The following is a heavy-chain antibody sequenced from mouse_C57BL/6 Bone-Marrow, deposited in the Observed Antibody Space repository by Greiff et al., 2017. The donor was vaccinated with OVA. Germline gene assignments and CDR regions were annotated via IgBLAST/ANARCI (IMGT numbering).Heavy chain of an antibody. CDR2: ISYDGSN. V-gene: IGHV3-6*01. J-gene: IGHJ3*01. D-gene: IGHD3-3*01. CDR1: GYSITSGYY. Sequence: EESGPGLVKPSQSLSLTCSVTGYSITSGYYWNWIRQFPGNKLEWMGYISYDGSNNYNPSLKNRISITRDTSKNQFFLKLNSVTTEDTATYYCASGDVGFAYWGQGTLVTVSA. CDR3: ASGDVGFAY.